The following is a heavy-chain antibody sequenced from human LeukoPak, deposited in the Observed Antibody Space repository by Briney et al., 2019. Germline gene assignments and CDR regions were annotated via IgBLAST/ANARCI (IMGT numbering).Heavy chain of an antibody. CDR3: ARDLVSMVRGVIDY. CDR1: GFTFSSYA. V-gene: IGHV3-30*04. Sequence: GGSLRLSCAASGFTFSSYAMHWVRQAPGKGLEWVAVISYDGSNKYYADSVKGRFTISRDNSKNALYLQMNSLRAEDTAVYYCARDLVSMVRGVIDYWGQGTLVTVSS. J-gene: IGHJ4*02. CDR2: ISYDGSNK. D-gene: IGHD3-10*01.